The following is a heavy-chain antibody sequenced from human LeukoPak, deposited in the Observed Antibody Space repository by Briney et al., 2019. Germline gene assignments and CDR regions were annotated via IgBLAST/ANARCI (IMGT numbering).Heavy chain of an antibody. D-gene: IGHD3-9*01. V-gene: IGHV1-2*04. CDR1: GYTFTGYY. CDR3: ARGVNYDILTGYLPLDY. CDR2: INPNSGGT. J-gene: IGHJ4*02. Sequence: ASVKVPCKASGYTFTGYYMHWVRQAPGQGLEWMGWINPNSGGTNYAQKFQGWVTMTRDTSISTAYMELSRLRSDDTAVYYCARGVNYDILTGYLPLDYWGQGTLVTVSS.